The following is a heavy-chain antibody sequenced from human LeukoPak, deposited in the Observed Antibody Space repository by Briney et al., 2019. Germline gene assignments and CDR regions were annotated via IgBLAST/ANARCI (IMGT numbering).Heavy chain of an antibody. Sequence: SETLSLTCAVYGGSFSGYYWSWIRQPPGKGLEWIGEINHSGSTNYNPSLTSRVTISVDTSKNQFSLKLSSVTAADTAVYYCARAYYDILTGSEGYFQHWGQGTLVTVSS. J-gene: IGHJ1*01. CDR2: INHSGST. CDR3: ARAYYDILTGSEGYFQH. CDR1: GGSFSGYY. D-gene: IGHD3-9*01. V-gene: IGHV4-34*01.